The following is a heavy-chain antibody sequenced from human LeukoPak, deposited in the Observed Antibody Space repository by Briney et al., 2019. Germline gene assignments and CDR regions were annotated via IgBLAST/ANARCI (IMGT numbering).Heavy chain of an antibody. CDR1: GFTFSSYW. Sequence: GGSLRLSCAASGFTFSSYWMSWVRQAPGKGLEWVSLISWDGGSTYYADSVKGRFTISRDNSKNSLYLQMNSLRAEDTALYYCAKEYYYDSSGYYNGPFDYWGQGTLVTVSS. D-gene: IGHD3-22*01. J-gene: IGHJ4*02. CDR3: AKEYYYDSSGYYNGPFDY. CDR2: ISWDGGST. V-gene: IGHV3-43D*03.